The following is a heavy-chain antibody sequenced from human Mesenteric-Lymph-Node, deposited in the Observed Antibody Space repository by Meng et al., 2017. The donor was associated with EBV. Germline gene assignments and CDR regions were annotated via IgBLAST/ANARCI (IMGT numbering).Heavy chain of an antibody. CDR3: ARGDYGSGSYRCGY. CDR1: GFTFSSYA. D-gene: IGHD3-10*01. J-gene: IGHJ4*02. Sequence: QVGLVESGGGVVQPGRSLGLSCAACGFTFSSYAMHWVRQAPGRGLEWVAVISYDGSNKYYADSVKGRFTISRDNSKNTLYLQMNSLRAEDTAVYYCARGDYGSGSYRCGYWGQGTLVTVSS. CDR2: ISYDGSNK. V-gene: IGHV3-30-3*01.